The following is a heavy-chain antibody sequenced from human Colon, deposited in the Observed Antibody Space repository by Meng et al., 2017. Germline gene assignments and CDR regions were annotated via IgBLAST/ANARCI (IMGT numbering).Heavy chain of an antibody. CDR3: ARDLGVFNAFDI. J-gene: IGHJ3*02. V-gene: IGHV1-46*01. CDR2: INPRGDNT. CDR1: GYTFTSYD. D-gene: IGHD2-8*01. Sequence: QVQAVQSWAEVKKPGASVKVSCKASGYTFTSYDINWVRQAPGQGLEWMGIINPRGDNTNDAQRFQGRLTMTRDTSTSTVYMELSSLRSEDTAVYYCARDLGVFNAFDIWGQGTMVTVSS.